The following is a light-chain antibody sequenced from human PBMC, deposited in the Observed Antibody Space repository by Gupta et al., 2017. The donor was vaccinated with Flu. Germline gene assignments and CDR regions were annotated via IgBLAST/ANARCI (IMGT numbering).Light chain of an antibody. CDR3: QQDGSASIT. V-gene: IGKV3-20*01. J-gene: IGKJ5*01. Sequence: LRLTQSPGTLSLSPGERATLSCRASQSVSSSYIARHHPELVRAPRAAVCGASISSTDSPDRFSGSGSGTDFTRTISRLEPEDFAVYYCQQDGSASITLGGGTRLEMK. CDR2: GAS. CDR1: QSVSSSY.